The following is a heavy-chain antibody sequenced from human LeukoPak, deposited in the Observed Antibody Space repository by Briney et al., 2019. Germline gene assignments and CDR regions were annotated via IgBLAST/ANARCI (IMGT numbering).Heavy chain of an antibody. D-gene: IGHD3-10*01. CDR1: GFTFSSYA. V-gene: IGHV3-23*01. J-gene: IGHJ3*02. Sequence: GGSLRLSCAASGFTFSSYAMSWVRQAPGKGLEWVSAISGSGGSTYYADSVKGRFTISRDNSKNTLYLQMNSLTAEDTAVYYCAKDPPFSFGNPGAFDIWGQGTMVTVSS. CDR2: ISGSGGST. CDR3: AKDPPFSFGNPGAFDI.